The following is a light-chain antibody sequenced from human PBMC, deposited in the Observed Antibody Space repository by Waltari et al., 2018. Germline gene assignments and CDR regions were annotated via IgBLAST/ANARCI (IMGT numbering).Light chain of an antibody. J-gene: IGLJ2*01. CDR1: NSDIGSYSY. Sequence: QSVLTQPASVSGSPGPSITISCTGTNSDIGSYSYVSWYQPSPGKAPKLIIYDLTERPSGVSTRFSGSKSGNTASLTISGLQADDEADYFCSSYTGRGTVIFGRGTMVTVL. V-gene: IGLV2-14*01. CDR2: DLT. CDR3: SSYTGRGTVI.